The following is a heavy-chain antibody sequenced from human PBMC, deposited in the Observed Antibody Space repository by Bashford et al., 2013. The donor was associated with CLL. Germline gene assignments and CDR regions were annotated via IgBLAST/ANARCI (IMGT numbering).Heavy chain of an antibody. D-gene: IGHD2-8*01. CDR1: GFTFSSYA. CDR2: ISYDGSNK. CDR3: ASLTDRHIVLIRGDWYFDL. V-gene: IGHV3-30-3*01. J-gene: IGHJ2*01. Sequence: AASGFTFSSYAMHWVRQAPGKGLEWVAVISYDGSNKYYADSVKGRFTISRDNSKNTLYLQMNSLRAEDTAVYYCASLTDRHIVLIRGDWYFDLWG.